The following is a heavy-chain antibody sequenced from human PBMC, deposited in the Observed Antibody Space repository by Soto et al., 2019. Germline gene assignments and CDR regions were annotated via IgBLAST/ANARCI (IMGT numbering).Heavy chain of an antibody. CDR1: GFTFSSYG. CDR3: AKAADIVVVVAAPRLDAFDI. V-gene: IGHV3-30*18. Sequence: GGSLRLSCAASGFTFSSYGMHWVRQAPGKGLEWVAVISYDGSNKYYADSVKGRFTISRDNSKNTLYLQMNSLRAEDTAVYYCAKAADIVVVVAAPRLDAFDIWGQGTMVTVSS. D-gene: IGHD2-15*01. CDR2: ISYDGSNK. J-gene: IGHJ3*02.